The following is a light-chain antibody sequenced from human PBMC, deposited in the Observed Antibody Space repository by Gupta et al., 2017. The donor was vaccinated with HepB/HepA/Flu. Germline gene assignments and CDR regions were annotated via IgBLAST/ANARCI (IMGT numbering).Light chain of an antibody. CDR2: ENN. V-gene: IGLV1-51*02. Sequence: QSVLTQPPSVSAAPGQKVTISCSGSSSNIGNNYVSWYQQLPGTAPKLLIYENNKRPSGISDRFSGSKSGTSATLGITGLQTGDEADYYCGTLDSSLSASYVFGTGTKVTVL. CDR1: SSNIGNNY. J-gene: IGLJ1*01. CDR3: GTLDSSLSASYV.